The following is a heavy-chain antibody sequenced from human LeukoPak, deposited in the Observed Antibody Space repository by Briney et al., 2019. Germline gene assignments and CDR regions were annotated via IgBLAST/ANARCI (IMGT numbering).Heavy chain of an antibody. V-gene: IGHV3-11*01. Sequence: GGSLRLSCAASGFTFSDYYMSWIRQAPGKGLEWVSCIGGSSDSYIYYADSVRGRFTISRDNAKNSVYLQMDSLRAEDTAVYYCARGVLTGYLYYFDYWGQGTLVTVSS. CDR2: IGGSSDSYI. D-gene: IGHD3-9*01. CDR1: GFTFSDYY. CDR3: ARGVLTGYLYYFDY. J-gene: IGHJ4*02.